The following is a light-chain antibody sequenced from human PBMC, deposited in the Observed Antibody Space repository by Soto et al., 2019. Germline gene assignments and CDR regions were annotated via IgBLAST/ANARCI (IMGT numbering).Light chain of an antibody. J-gene: IGLJ1*01. CDR2: DVS. Sequence: QSVLTQPASVSGSPGQSITLSCPGTSPDFGGYNYVSWYQHHPGKVPKLVIYDVSKWPSGVSDRFSGSKSGNTASLTISGLQAEDEADYYCSSYSNSTTLYVFGTGTKVTVL. CDR1: SPDFGGYNY. V-gene: IGLV2-14*03. CDR3: SSYSNSTTLYV.